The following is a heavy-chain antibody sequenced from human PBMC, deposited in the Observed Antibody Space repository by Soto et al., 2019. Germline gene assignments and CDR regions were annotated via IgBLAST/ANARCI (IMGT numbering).Heavy chain of an antibody. D-gene: IGHD1-26*01. CDR3: ARCSRIGCIVGADAFDI. CDR2: ISAYNGNT. Sequence: ASVKVSCKASGYTFTSYGISWVRQAPGQGLEWMGWISAYNGNTNYAQKLQGRVTMTTDTSTSTAYMELMKRRADDTAVYYCARCSRIGCIVGADAFDIGGQGTMGTVSS. J-gene: IGHJ3*02. CDR1: GYTFTSYG. V-gene: IGHV1-18*01.